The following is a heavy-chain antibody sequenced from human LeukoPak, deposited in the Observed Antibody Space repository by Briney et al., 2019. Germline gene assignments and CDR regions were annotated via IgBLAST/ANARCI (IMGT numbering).Heavy chain of an antibody. D-gene: IGHD5-24*01. CDR2: ISYSGST. CDR1: GGSVSSSSYY. J-gene: IGHJ4*02. V-gene: IGHV4-61*01. CDR3: ARGGRWLQFNY. Sequence: PSETLSLTCTVSGGSVSSSSYYWGWVRQPPGKGLEWIGYISYSGSTNYNPSLKSRVTISVDTSKNQFSLKLSSVTAADTAVYYCARGGRWLQFNYWGQGTLVTVSS.